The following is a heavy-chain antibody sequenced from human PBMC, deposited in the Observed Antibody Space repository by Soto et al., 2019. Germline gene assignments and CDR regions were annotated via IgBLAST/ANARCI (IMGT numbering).Heavy chain of an antibody. CDR1: GFTFSSYG. CDR2: IWYDGSNK. CDR3: ARDLGRHYDILTGYYTAPGY. Sequence: PGGSLRLSCAASGFTFSSYGMHWVRQAPGKGLEWVAVIWYDGSNKYYADSVKGRFTISRDNSKNTLYLQMNSLRAEDTAVYYCARDLGRHYDILTGYYTAPGYWGQGT. V-gene: IGHV3-33*01. J-gene: IGHJ4*02. D-gene: IGHD3-9*01.